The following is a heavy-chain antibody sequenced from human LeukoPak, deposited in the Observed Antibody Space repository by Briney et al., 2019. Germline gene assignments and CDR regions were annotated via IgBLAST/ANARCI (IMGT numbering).Heavy chain of an antibody. V-gene: IGHV3-23*01. Sequence: GGSLRLSCTASGFTFSNYAMSWVRQAPGKGLEWVSAISGSGGSTFNADSVKGRFTISRDNSKNTLYLQMNSLRAEDTAVYYCAKDVFELYDIYDHWGQGTLVTVSS. CDR1: GFTFSNYA. J-gene: IGHJ4*02. D-gene: IGHD3-9*01. CDR2: ISGSGGST. CDR3: AKDVFELYDIYDH.